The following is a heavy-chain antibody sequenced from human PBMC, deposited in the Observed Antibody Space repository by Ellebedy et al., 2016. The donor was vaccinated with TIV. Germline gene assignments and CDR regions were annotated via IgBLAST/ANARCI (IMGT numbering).Heavy chain of an antibody. CDR3: ARHVTSSGGYVALYYIDV. D-gene: IGHD5-12*01. V-gene: IGHV4-61*05. CDR1: GDSISSSVYY. Sequence: MPSETLSLTCTVSGDSISSSVYYWTWIRQPPGKGLEWIGYMYYSGATDYNPSLKSRVTMSVDRSKNQFSLKLSSVTAADTAVYYCARHVTSSGGYVALYYIDVWGRGATVTVSS. J-gene: IGHJ6*03. CDR2: MYYSGAT.